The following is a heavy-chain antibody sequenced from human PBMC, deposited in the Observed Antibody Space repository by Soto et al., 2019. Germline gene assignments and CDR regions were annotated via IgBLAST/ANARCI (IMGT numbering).Heavy chain of an antibody. CDR3: ARHHDS. V-gene: IGHV4-39*01. CDR2: ISYSGTT. CDR1: GGSITSRGYY. Sequence: SETLSLTCTVSGGSITSRGYYWLWIRQPPGKGLECIATISYSGTTYYNPSFKSRVTISVDASKNLFSLKVNSVTAADTAVYYCARHHDSWGQGTLVTVSS. J-gene: IGHJ4*02.